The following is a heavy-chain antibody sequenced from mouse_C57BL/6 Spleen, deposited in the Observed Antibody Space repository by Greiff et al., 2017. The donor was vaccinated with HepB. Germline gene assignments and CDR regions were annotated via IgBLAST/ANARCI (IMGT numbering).Heavy chain of an antibody. CDR1: GYSITSGYY. CDR2: ISYDGSN. CDR3: ARDGNYDFGY. D-gene: IGHD2-1*01. J-gene: IGHJ2*01. V-gene: IGHV3-6*01. Sequence: EVQLQQSGPGLVKPSQSLSLTCSVTGYSITSGYYWNWIRQFPGNKLEWMGYISYDGSNNYNPSLKNRISITRDTSKNQFFLKLNSVTTEDTATYYCARDGNYDFGYWGQGTTLTVSS.